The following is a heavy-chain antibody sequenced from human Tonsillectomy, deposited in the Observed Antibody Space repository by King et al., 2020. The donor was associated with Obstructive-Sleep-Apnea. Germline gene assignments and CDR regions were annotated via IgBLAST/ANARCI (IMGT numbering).Heavy chain of an antibody. D-gene: IGHD2-15*01. V-gene: IGHV3-15*01. CDR3: TTERSGGSCYFQN. CDR1: GFTFNKAW. Sequence: VQLVESGGGLVEPGGSLRLSCAASGFTFNKAWMSWVRQAPGKGLEWVGRIKTKTDDWPTDYAAPVKGRFTISRDDSKNMLYLQMSSLKTEDTAVYYCTTERSGGSCYFQNWGQGTLVTVPS. J-gene: IGHJ4*02. CDR2: IKTKTDDWPT.